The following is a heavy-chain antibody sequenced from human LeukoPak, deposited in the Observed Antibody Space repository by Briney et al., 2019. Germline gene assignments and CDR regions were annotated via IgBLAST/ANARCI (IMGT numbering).Heavy chain of an antibody. CDR2: FTPEHGET. D-gene: IGHD4-23*01. CDR3: ATGDYGGIYFDF. CDR1: GYSLSELS. Sequence: GASVKVSCKVSGYSLSELSVHWVRQAPGIGLEWMGGFTPEHGETTYAQNFHGRVTMTEDTSTGTAYMELSSLRSDDTAMYYCATGDYGGIYFDFWGRGTLVTV. J-gene: IGHJ4*02. V-gene: IGHV1-24*01.